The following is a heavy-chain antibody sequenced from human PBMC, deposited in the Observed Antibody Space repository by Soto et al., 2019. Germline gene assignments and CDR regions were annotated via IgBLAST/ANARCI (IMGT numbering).Heavy chain of an antibody. D-gene: IGHD3-16*02. V-gene: IGHV4-4*07. CDR3: ARESGSYRSVDD. CDR1: GGSISSYY. CDR2: IYTSGST. J-gene: IGHJ4*02. Sequence: SETLSLTCTVSGGSISSYYWTWIRQPAGKGLEWIGRIYTSGSTNYNSSLKSRVTMLVDTSKNQFSLKLSSVTAADTAVYYCARESGSYRSVDDWGQGPLVTVS.